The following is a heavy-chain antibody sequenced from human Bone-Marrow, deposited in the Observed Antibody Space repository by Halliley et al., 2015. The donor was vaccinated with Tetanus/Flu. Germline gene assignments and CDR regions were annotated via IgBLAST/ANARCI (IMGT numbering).Heavy chain of an antibody. CDR1: GFTFETYG. J-gene: IGHJ4*02. Sequence: SLRLSCAASGFTFETYGMHWVRQAPGKGLEWVAVISYDGNNKYYADSVEGRFTVSRDNSQNTLYLQARSLRPEDAGLYYCARDHVRYSRHWDHIEFWSQGTHVTVSS. CDR3: ARDHVRYSRHWDHIEF. CDR2: ISYDGNNK. V-gene: IGHV3-30*03. D-gene: IGHD2-2*02.